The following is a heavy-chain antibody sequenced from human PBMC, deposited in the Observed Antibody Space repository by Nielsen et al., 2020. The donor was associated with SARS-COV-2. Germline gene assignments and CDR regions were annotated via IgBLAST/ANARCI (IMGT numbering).Heavy chain of an antibody. CDR1: GGTFSSYA. V-gene: IGHV1-69*04. Sequence: SVKVSCKASGGTFSSYAISWVRQAPGQGLEWMGRIIPILGIANYAQKFQGRVTITADNSTSTAYMELSSLRSEDTAVYYCAKGSPEVGAPHYYGMDVWGQGTTVTVSS. J-gene: IGHJ6*02. CDR3: AKGSPEVGAPHYYGMDV. CDR2: IIPILGIA. D-gene: IGHD1-26*01.